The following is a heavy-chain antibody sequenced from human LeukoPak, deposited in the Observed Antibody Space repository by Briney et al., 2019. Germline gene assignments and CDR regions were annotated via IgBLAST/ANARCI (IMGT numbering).Heavy chain of an antibody. J-gene: IGHJ4*02. V-gene: IGHV1-18*01. CDR2: ISAYNGNT. CDR3: ASWDRRYCSGGSCYSRY. Sequence: WASVKVSCKASGYTFTSYGISWVRQAPGQGLEWMGWISAYNGNTNYAQKLQGRVTMTTDTSTSTAYMELRSLRSDDTAVYYCASWDRRYCSGGSCYSRYWGQGTLVTVSS. CDR1: GYTFTSYG. D-gene: IGHD2-15*01.